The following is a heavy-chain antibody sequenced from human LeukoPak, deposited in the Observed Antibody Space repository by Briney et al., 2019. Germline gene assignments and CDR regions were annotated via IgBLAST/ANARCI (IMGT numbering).Heavy chain of an antibody. CDR1: GASISAFH. D-gene: IGHD6-13*01. CDR2: TYSSGST. Sequence: SETLSLTCTVSGASISAFHWTWFRQPAGKGLEWIGLTYSSGSTLFNPSLKSRVAMSVDLTKNQLSLKLTSVTAADTAMYYCASGPLIAAAGSYFDYWGQGTLVTVSS. J-gene: IGHJ4*02. V-gene: IGHV4-4*07. CDR3: ASGPLIAAAGSYFDY.